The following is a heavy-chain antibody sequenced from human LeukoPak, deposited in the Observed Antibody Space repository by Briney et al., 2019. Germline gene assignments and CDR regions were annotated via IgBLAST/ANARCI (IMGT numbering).Heavy chain of an antibody. D-gene: IGHD5-24*01. V-gene: IGHV1-69*05. Sequence: EASVKLSCKASGGTFSSYAISWVRQAPGQGLEWMGGIIPIFGTANYAQKFQGRVTITTDESTSTAYMELSSLRSEDTAVYYCARSKRWLQLDAFDIWGQGTMVTVSS. CDR1: GGTFSSYA. CDR2: IIPIFGTA. J-gene: IGHJ3*02. CDR3: ARSKRWLQLDAFDI.